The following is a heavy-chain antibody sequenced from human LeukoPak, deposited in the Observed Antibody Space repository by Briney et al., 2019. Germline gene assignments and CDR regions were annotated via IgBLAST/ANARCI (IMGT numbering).Heavy chain of an antibody. Sequence: GGSLRLSCAASGFTFSSYTMHWIRQAPGKGLEWVSSISGSNRYIFYADSVKGRFTVSRDNAKDPLYLQMNSLRAEDTAVYYCARRTYGGLDYWGQGTLVTVSS. CDR3: ARRTYGGLDY. D-gene: IGHD4-23*01. CDR2: ISGSNRYI. CDR1: GFTFSSYT. V-gene: IGHV3-21*01. J-gene: IGHJ4*02.